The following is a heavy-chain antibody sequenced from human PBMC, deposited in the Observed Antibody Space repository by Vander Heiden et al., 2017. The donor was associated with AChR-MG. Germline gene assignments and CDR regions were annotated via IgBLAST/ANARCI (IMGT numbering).Heavy chain of an antibody. Sequence: ELQLVQSGAEVKKLGEFLKISCKGSGNGFTSDGIGWVRQMPGKGLEWMEIIYPGDSDTRYSPSFQGQVTISADKSISTAYLQWRSLKASDTAMYCCARHSRVVGDDYWGQGTLVTVSS. V-gene: IGHV5-51*01. J-gene: IGHJ4*02. CDR1: GNGFTSDG. D-gene: IGHD2-2*01. CDR2: IYPGDSDT. CDR3: ARHSRVVGDDY.